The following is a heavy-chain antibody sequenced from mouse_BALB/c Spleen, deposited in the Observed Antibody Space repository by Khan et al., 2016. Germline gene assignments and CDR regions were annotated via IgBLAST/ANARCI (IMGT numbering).Heavy chain of an antibody. CDR1: GYSITSDYA. CDR3: ASDPYGYDVAWLAY. D-gene: IGHD2-2*01. V-gene: IGHV3-2*02. J-gene: IGHJ3*01. Sequence: EVQLQESGPGLVKPSQSLSLTCTVTGYSITSDYAWNWIRQFPGNKLEWMGYISYRGSTNYNPSLKSRISITRDTSTNQFFLQLNSVTTEDTATYFCASDPYGYDVAWLAYWGQGTLVSVSA. CDR2: ISYRGST.